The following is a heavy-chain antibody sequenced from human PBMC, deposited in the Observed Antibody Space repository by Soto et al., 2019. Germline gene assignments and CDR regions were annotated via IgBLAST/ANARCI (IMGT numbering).Heavy chain of an antibody. D-gene: IGHD3-3*01. CDR3: ARDDLLRFSGV. J-gene: IGHJ6*04. CDR1: GFTFSSYW. Sequence: EVQLVETGGGLVQPGGSLRLSCAASGFTFSSYWMSWVRQAPGKGPEWVANIKDDGSQKYHVDSVKGRFTISRDNAKNSLYLQMSSLTAEDTAVYYCARDDLLRFSGVWGKGTTVTVSS. CDR2: IKDDGSQK. V-gene: IGHV3-7*01.